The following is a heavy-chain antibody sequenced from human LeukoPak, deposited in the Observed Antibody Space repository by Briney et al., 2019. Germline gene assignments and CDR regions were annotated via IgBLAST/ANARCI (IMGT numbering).Heavy chain of an antibody. V-gene: IGHV1-18*01. D-gene: IGHD1-7*01. CDR1: GYTFTIYG. CDR3: ARDHGITGTTDYYYGMDV. J-gene: IGHJ6*02. CDR2: ISAYNGNT. Sequence: ASVTVSFTASGYTFTIYGISWVRQAHGQGLEWMGWISAYNGNTNYAQKLQGRVTMTTDTSTSTAYMELRSLRSDDTAVYYCARDHGITGTTDYYYGMDVWGQGTTVTVSS.